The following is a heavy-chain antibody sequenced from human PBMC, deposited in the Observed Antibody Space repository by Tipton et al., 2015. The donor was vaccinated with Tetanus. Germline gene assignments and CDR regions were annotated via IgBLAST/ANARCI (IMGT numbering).Heavy chain of an antibody. V-gene: IGHV4-39*01. CDR1: GGSISSSSYY. Sequence: TLSLTCTVSGGSISSSSYYWGWVRQPPGKGLEWIGKIYYSGITYYNPSLKSRLTISEDSSKNQFFLRINSVTAADTAVYYCARGLGSRLAPGGSVDSWGQGTLVTVSS. J-gene: IGHJ5*01. CDR2: IYYSGIT. D-gene: IGHD3-10*01. CDR3: ARGLGSRLAPGGSVDS.